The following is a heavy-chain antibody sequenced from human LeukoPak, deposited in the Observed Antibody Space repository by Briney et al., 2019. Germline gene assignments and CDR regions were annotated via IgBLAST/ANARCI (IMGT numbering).Heavy chain of an antibody. CDR2: INSDGSST. Sequence: PGGSLRLSCAASGFTFSSYWMHWVRQAPGKGLVWVSRINSDGSSTSYADSVKGRFTISRDNAKNTLYLQMNSLRAEDTAVYYCAKDLRRYLKVPTTVFDYWGQGTLVTVSS. V-gene: IGHV3-74*01. CDR1: GFTFSSYW. CDR3: AKDLRRYLKVPTTVFDY. J-gene: IGHJ4*02. D-gene: IGHD4-17*01.